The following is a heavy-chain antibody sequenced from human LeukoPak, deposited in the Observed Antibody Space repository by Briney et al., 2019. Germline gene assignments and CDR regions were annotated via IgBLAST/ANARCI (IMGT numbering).Heavy chain of an antibody. Sequence: SETLSLTCNVSGGFISSHYWTWIRQPSGKGLEWIGYVYYSGSTNYNPSLKSRVTISVDTSNNQFSLKLTSVTAADTAVYYCARGYRGGVYYYYYGMDVWGQGTTVTVSS. D-gene: IGHD1-26*01. J-gene: IGHJ6*02. CDR2: VYYSGST. CDR3: ARGYRGGVYYYYYGMDV. V-gene: IGHV4-59*11. CDR1: GGFISSHY.